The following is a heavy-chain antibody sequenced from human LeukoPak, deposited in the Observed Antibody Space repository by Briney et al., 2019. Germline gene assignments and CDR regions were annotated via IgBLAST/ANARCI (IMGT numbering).Heavy chain of an antibody. Sequence: GGSLRLSCAASGFTFSNACMSWVRQAPGKGLEWVSAINGSGGSKHYPDSVRGRFTISRDNSKKSLYLQMNSLRAEDTAIYYWAKMPAYYYNSSGYAFHFDYWGQGALVTVSS. D-gene: IGHD3-22*01. CDR3: AKMPAYYYNSSGYAFHFDY. CDR1: GFTFSNAC. CDR2: INGSGGSK. V-gene: IGHV3-23*01. J-gene: IGHJ4*02.